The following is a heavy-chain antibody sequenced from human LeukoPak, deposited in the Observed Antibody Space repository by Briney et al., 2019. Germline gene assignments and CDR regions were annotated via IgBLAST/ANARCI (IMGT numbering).Heavy chain of an antibody. V-gene: IGHV1-18*01. CDR2: ISAYNGNT. Sequence: ASVKVSCKASGYTFTSYGISWVRQAPGQGLEWMGWISAYNGNTNYAQKLQGRVTMTTDTSTSTAYMELRSLRSDDTAVYYCARRATGYYYYYMDVWGKGTTVTVSS. CDR3: ARRATGYYYYYMDV. J-gene: IGHJ6*03. CDR1: GYTFTSYG.